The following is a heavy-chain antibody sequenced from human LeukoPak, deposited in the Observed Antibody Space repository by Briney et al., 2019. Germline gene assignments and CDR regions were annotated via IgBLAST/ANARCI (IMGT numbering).Heavy chain of an antibody. D-gene: IGHD3-22*01. CDR1: GFTFSSYA. CDR2: ISGSGGST. J-gene: IGHJ4*02. Sequence: PGGSLRLSCAASGFTFSSYAMSWVRQAPGKGLEWVSAISGSGGSTYYADSVKGRFTISRDNSKNTLYLQMNSLRAEDTAVYYCAKGMIVVDPGFVVGDFDYWGQGTLVTVSS. V-gene: IGHV3-23*01. CDR3: AKGMIVVDPGFVVGDFDY.